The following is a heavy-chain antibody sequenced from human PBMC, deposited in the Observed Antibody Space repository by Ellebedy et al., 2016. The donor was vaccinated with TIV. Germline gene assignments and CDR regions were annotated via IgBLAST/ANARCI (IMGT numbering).Heavy chain of an antibody. Sequence: PGGSLRLSCAASGFTISTHAIHWVRQAPGKGLEWVAFIWFDGSNQDYADSVKGRFTISRDNSKNTVDLQMNSLRVEDTAVYYCARATAGFDYWGRGTLVTVSS. D-gene: IGHD1-14*01. CDR3: ARATAGFDY. CDR1: GFTISTHA. V-gene: IGHV3-33*01. CDR2: IWFDGSNQ. J-gene: IGHJ4*02.